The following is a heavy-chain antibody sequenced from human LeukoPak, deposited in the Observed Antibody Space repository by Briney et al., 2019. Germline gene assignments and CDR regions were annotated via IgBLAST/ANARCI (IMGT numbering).Heavy chain of an antibody. CDR3: AKDKNYGVDNWFDP. CDR2: ISGSGGST. V-gene: IGHV3-23*01. Sequence: GGSLRLSCAASGFTFSSYAMSWVRRAPGKGLEWVSAISGSGGSTYYADSVKGRFTISRDNSKNTLYLQMNSLRAEDTAVYYCAKDKNYGVDNWFDPWGQGTLVTVSS. J-gene: IGHJ5*02. D-gene: IGHD4-17*01. CDR1: GFTFSSYA.